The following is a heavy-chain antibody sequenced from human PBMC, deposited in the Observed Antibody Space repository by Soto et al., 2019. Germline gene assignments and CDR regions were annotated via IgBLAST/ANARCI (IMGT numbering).Heavy chain of an antibody. CDR2: LNPKRRGT. J-gene: IGHJ4*02. Sequence: VKCAWKASGYTLTDDHGHRVRQAHGQGLRGLGGLNPKRRGTKCAQRFQGRVNVARDTSITTAYMELSRLRSADTAVYSCAREATSNDSRWGKGALVTVSS. V-gene: IGHV1-2*02. CDR1: GYTLTDDH. D-gene: IGHD3-22*01. CDR3: AREATSNDSR.